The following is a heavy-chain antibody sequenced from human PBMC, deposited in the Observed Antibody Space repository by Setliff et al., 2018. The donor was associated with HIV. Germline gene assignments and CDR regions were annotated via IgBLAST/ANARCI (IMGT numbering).Heavy chain of an antibody. CDR3: AREPDKIAAADS. V-gene: IGHV4-39*02. J-gene: IGHJ4*02. CDR2: IYYSGST. D-gene: IGHD6-13*01. Sequence: ASETLSLTCTVSGGSISSSSYYWGWIRQPPGKGLEWIGSIYYSGSTYYNPSLKSRVTISVDTSKNQFSLKLSSVTAADTAVYYCAREPDKIAAADSWGQGTLVTVSS. CDR1: GGSISSSSYY.